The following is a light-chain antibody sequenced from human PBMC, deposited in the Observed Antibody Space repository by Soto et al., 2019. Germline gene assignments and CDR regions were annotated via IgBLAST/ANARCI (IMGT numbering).Light chain of an antibody. V-gene: IGKV1-9*01. CDR1: QGISSY. J-gene: IGKJ3*01. Sequence: IQLTQSPSSLSASVGDRVTITCRASQGISSYLAWYQQKPGKAPKLLIYATSTLQRGVPSRCSGRGSGTDFTPTISSLQPEDLATDVCQQRKNYPLTFGPGTKVDIK. CDR2: ATS. CDR3: QQRKNYPLT.